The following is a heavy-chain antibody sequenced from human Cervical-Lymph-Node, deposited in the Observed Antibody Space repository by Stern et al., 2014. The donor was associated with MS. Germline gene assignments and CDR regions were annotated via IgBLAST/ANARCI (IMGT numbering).Heavy chain of an antibody. V-gene: IGHV1-18*01. CDR2: IAAYNGDT. Sequence: VQLVESGAEVKKLGASVKVSCKASGYTFTSYGIAWVRQAPGQGLERMGWIAAYNGDTNSAQKFQGRVTMTIEEATATGYMELRSLTSDDTAVYYCARVANRPPSPYWFVPWGQGTLVIVSS. CDR1: GYTFTSYG. J-gene: IGHJ5*02. D-gene: IGHD2/OR15-2a*01. CDR3: ARVANRPPSPYWFVP.